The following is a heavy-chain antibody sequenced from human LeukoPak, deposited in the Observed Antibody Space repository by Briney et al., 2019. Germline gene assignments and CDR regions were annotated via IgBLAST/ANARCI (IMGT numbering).Heavy chain of an antibody. CDR3: ARAAGYHWNSQLYP. CDR1: GYTFTSYD. D-gene: IGHD1-7*01. Sequence: ASVKVSCKASGYTFTSYDINWVRQATGQGLEWMGWMNPNSGNTGYAQKFQGRVTMTRNTSISTAYMELSSLRPDDTAVYYCARAAGYHWNSQLYPWGQGTLVTVSS. J-gene: IGHJ5*02. V-gene: IGHV1-8*01. CDR2: MNPNSGNT.